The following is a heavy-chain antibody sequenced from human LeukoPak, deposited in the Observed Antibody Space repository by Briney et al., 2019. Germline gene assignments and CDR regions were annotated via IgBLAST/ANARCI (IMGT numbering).Heavy chain of an antibody. CDR3: ARKSRFGESLFN. CDR1: GFTFSNYW. J-gene: IGHJ4*02. V-gene: IGHV3-74*01. CDR2: INSDGSST. D-gene: IGHD3-10*02. Sequence: GGSLRLSCAASGFTFSNYWMHWVRQAPGKGLVWVSRINSDGSSTTYADSVKGRFTISRDNAKNTLYLQMNSLRAEDTAVYYCARKSRFGESLFNWGQGTLVTVSS.